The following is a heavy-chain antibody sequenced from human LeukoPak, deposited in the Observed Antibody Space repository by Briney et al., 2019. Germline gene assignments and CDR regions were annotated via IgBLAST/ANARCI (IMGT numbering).Heavy chain of an antibody. D-gene: IGHD3-22*01. CDR3: ARVGGDYYYDSSGYDY. CDR1: GYTFTGYY. Sequence: ASVKVSCKASGYTFTGYYMHRVRQAPGQGLEWMGWINPNSGGTNYAQKFQGRVTMTRDTSISTAYMELSRLRSDDTAVYYCARVGGDYYYDSSGYDYWGQGTLVTVSS. V-gene: IGHV1-2*02. J-gene: IGHJ4*02. CDR2: INPNSGGT.